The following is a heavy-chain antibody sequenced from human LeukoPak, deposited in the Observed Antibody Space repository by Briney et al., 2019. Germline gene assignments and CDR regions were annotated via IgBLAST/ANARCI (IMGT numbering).Heavy chain of an antibody. V-gene: IGHV1-69*05. CDR1: GGTFSSYA. CDR3: ARIVGDYYGSGSYYFDY. D-gene: IGHD3-10*01. CDR2: IIPIFGTA. J-gene: IGHJ4*02. Sequence: SVKVSCKASGGTFSSYAISWVRQAPGQGLEWMGGIIPIFGTANYAQKFQGRVTITTDESTSTAYMELSGLRSEDTAVYYCARIVGDYYGSGSYYFDYWGQGTLVTVSS.